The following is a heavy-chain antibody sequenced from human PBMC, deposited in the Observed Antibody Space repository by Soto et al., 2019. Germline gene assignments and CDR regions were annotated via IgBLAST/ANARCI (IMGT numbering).Heavy chain of an antibody. V-gene: IGHV5-51*01. CDR1: GYNFTNYW. J-gene: IGHJ6*02. CDR3: ARQTGYNSPFFVYYHMDV. CDR2: IYPGDSDT. Sequence: RGESLKISCKGSGYNFTNYWIGWVRQMPGKGLEWMGIIYPGDSDTRYSPSFQGQVTISADKSITTAYLQWSSLKAADTAMYYCARQTGYNSPFFVYYHMDVWGQGTTVTVSS. D-gene: IGHD5-12*01.